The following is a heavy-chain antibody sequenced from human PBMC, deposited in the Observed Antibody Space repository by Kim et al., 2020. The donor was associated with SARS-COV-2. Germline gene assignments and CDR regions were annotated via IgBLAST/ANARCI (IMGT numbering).Heavy chain of an antibody. CDR3: ARSFQDYYDSSGYFHPNWFDP. J-gene: IGHJ5*02. V-gene: IGHV1-69*13. CDR1: GGTFSSYA. Sequence: SVKVSCKASGGTFSSYAISWVRQAPGQGLEWMGGIIPIFGTANYAQKFQGRVTITADESTSTAYMELSSLRSEDTAVYYCARSFQDYYDSSGYFHPNWFDPWGQGTLVTVSS. D-gene: IGHD3-22*01. CDR2: IIPIFGTA.